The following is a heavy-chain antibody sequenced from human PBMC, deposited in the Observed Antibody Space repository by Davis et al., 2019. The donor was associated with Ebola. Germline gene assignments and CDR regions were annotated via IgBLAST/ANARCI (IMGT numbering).Heavy chain of an antibody. CDR1: GFTVSSNY. D-gene: IGHD5-24*01. Sequence: GGSLRLSCAASGFTVSSNYMSWVRQAPGKGLEWVSVIYIGGNTYYADSVRGRFTISRDNSKNTLYLQMNSLRAEDTALYYCVRGDGYNYWGYWGLGTLVTVSS. J-gene: IGHJ4*02. CDR2: IYIGGNT. CDR3: VRGDGYNYWGY. V-gene: IGHV3-66*01.